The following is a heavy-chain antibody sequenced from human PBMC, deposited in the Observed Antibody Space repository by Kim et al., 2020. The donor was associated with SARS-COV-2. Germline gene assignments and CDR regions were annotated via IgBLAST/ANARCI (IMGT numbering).Heavy chain of an antibody. V-gene: IGHV4-59*01. Sequence: NPSLKSRVTISVDTSKNQFSLKLSSVTAADTAVYYCASVGGSYSYYGMDVWGQGTTVTVSS. J-gene: IGHJ6*02. CDR3: ASVGGSYSYYGMDV. D-gene: IGHD1-26*01.